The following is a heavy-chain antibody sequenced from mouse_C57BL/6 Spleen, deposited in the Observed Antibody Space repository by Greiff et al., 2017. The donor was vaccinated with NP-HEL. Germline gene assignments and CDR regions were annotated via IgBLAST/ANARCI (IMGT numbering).Heavy chain of an antibody. Sequence: VHVKQSGPELVKPGASVKIPCKASGYTFTDYNMDWVKQSHGKSLEWIGDINPNNGGTIYNQKFKGKATLTVDKSSSTAYMELRSLTSEGTAVYYCAKTGARGCAYWGQGTLVTVSA. CDR1: GYTFTDYN. V-gene: IGHV1-18*01. J-gene: IGHJ3*01. CDR2: INPNNGGT. D-gene: IGHD4-1*01. CDR3: AKTGARGCAY.